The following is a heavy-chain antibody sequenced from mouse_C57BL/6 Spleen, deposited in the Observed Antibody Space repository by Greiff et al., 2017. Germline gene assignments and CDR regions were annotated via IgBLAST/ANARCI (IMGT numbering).Heavy chain of an antibody. CDR1: GYTFTDYE. CDR2: IDPETGGT. CDR3: TRSRANWDGNY. J-gene: IGHJ2*01. D-gene: IGHD4-1*01. Sequence: QVQLQQSGAELVRPGASVTLSCKASGYTFTDYEMHWVKQTPVHGLEWIGAIDPETGGTAYNQKFKGKAILTADKSSSTAYMEVRSLTSEDSAVXYCTRSRANWDGNYGGQGTTLTVSS. V-gene: IGHV1-15*01.